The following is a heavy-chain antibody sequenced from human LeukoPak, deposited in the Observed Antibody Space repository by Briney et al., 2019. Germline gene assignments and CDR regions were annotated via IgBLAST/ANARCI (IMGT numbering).Heavy chain of an antibody. J-gene: IGHJ4*02. Sequence: ASVKVSCKASGYTFTGYYMHWVRQAPGQGLEWMGWINPNSGGTNYAQKFQGRVTMTRDKSISTAYMEVSRLRSDDTAVYYCARESTGIDYYDSSPFFDYWGQGTLVTVSS. CDR2: INPNSGGT. V-gene: IGHV1-2*02. CDR3: ARESTGIDYYDSSPFFDY. D-gene: IGHD3-22*01. CDR1: GYTFTGYY.